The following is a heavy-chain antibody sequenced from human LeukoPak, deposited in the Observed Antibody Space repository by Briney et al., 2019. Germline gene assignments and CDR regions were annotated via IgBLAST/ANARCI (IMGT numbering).Heavy chain of an antibody. J-gene: IGHJ4*02. V-gene: IGHV1-18*01. D-gene: IGHD2-21*01. Sequence: ASVKVSCTTSGYPFNNFGVNWVRQAPGQGLEWMGWISGHNGDTRYAQRFQGRVTLTTDTYASTAYMELWSLTSDDTAVYYCARGSGHIVVVSALSDFWGQGTLVTVSS. CDR3: ARGSGHIVVVSALSDF. CDR2: ISGHNGDT. CDR1: GYPFNNFG.